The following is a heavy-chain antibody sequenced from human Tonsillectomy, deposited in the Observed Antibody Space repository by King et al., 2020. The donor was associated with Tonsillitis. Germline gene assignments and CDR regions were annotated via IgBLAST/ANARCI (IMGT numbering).Heavy chain of an antibody. CDR1: GYSFNNYW. CDR2: IYPGDSDT. Sequence: QLVQSGAEVREPGESLKISCKASGYSFNNYWVGWVRQMPGKGLEWMGIIYPGDSDTTYSPSFQGQVTISADTSISTAYLQWSSLKASDTAMFYCARQGYCIGSSCQFDYWGQGTLVTVSS. D-gene: IGHD2-15*01. V-gene: IGHV5-51*01. CDR3: ARQGYCIGSSCQFDY. J-gene: IGHJ4*02.